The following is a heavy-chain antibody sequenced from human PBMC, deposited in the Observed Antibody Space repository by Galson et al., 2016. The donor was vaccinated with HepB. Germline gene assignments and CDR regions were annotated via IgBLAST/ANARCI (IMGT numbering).Heavy chain of an antibody. CDR3: ATDAYSYRGFDY. V-gene: IGHV3-21*01. Sequence: SLRLSCAASGFTFSGFPMNWVRQAPGKGLERVSYISSSGNYKYYGDSVRGRFTVSRDNAKNLLYLQMNSLRGEDTALYYCATDAYSYRGFDYWGQGTLVTVSS. CDR1: GFTFSGFP. D-gene: IGHD5-24*01. CDR2: ISSSGNYK. J-gene: IGHJ4*02.